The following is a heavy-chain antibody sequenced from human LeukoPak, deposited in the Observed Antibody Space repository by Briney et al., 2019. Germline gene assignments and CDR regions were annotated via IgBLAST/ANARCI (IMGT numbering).Heavy chain of an antibody. J-gene: IGHJ4*02. CDR1: GFTFSSYG. CDR2: ISGSGGST. V-gene: IGHV3-23*01. CDR3: AKGLSTWNTVTTPDY. Sequence: TGGSLRLSCAASGFTFSSYGMHWVRQAPGKGLEWVSAISGSGGSTYYADSVKGRFTISRDNSKNTLYLQMNSLRAEDTAVYYCAKGLSTWNTVTTPDYWGQGTLVTVSS. D-gene: IGHD4-17*01.